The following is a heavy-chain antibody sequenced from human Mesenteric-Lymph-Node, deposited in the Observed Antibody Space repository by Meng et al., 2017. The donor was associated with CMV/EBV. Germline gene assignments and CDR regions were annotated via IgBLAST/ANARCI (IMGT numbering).Heavy chain of an antibody. CDR2: ISNYGGTI. V-gene: IGHV3-48*03. Sequence: GESLKISCAASGFTFSNYEMNWVRQAPGKGLEWISYISNYGGTIDYADSVKGRFTISRDNAKNSLFLQMNSLRADDTAVYYCAKIRGHYYYGMDVWGQGTTVTVSS. CDR1: GFTFSNYE. D-gene: IGHD3-3*01. J-gene: IGHJ6*02. CDR3: AKIRGHYYYGMDV.